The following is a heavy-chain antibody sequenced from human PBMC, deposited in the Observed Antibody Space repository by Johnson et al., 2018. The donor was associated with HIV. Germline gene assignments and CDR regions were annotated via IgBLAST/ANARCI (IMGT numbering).Heavy chain of an antibody. CDR1: GFTFSGSA. Sequence: VKLVESGGGVVQPGGSLKLSCAASGFTFSGSAMHWVRQASGKGLEWVGRIRSKANSYATAYAASVKGRFTISRDDSKNTAYLQMNSLKTEDTAVYYCTRHDGLRLGELSSDAFDIWGQGTMVTVSS. CDR3: TRHDGLRLGELSSDAFDI. V-gene: IGHV3-73*01. J-gene: IGHJ3*02. CDR2: IRSKANSYAT. D-gene: IGHD3-16*02.